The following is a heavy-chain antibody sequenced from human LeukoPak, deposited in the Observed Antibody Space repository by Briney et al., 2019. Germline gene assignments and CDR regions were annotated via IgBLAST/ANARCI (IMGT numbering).Heavy chain of an antibody. Sequence: RASVKVSCKASGGTFSSYAISWVRQAPGQGLEWMGIINPSGGSTSYAQKFQGRVTMTRDTSTSTVYMELSSLRSEDTAVYYCARVRPDWYFDLWGRGTLVTVSS. J-gene: IGHJ2*01. CDR2: INPSGGST. CDR1: GGTFSSYA. CDR3: ARVRPDWYFDL. V-gene: IGHV1-46*01.